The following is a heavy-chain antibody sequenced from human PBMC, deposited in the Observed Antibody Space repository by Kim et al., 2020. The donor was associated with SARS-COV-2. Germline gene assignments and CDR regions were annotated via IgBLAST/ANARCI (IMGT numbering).Heavy chain of an antibody. CDR3: ARDSFSPMVRGFQLAGAFDI. CDR2: IWYDGSNK. J-gene: IGHJ3*02. Sequence: GGSLRLSCAASGFTFSSYGMHWVRQAPGKGLEWVAVIWYDGSNKYYADSVKGRFTISRDNSKNTLYLQMNSLRAEDTAVYYCARDSFSPMVRGFQLAGAFDIWGQGTMVTVSS. CDR1: GFTFSSYG. D-gene: IGHD3-10*01. V-gene: IGHV3-33*01.